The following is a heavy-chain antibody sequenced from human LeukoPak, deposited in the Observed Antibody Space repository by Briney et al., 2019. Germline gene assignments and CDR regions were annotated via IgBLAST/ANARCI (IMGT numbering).Heavy chain of an antibody. CDR2: ISYDGSNK. CDR1: GFTFSSYA. J-gene: IGHJ6*03. Sequence: GGSLRLSCAASGFTFSSYAMHWVRQAPGKGLEWVAVISYDGSNKYYADSVKGRFTISRDNSKNTVYLQMNSLRAEDTAVYPCAKGSYNCNGNSCPQYYYYMDVWGKGTTVTVSS. V-gene: IGHV3-30-3*01. CDR3: AKGSYNCNGNSCPQYYYYMDV. D-gene: IGHD2/OR15-2a*01.